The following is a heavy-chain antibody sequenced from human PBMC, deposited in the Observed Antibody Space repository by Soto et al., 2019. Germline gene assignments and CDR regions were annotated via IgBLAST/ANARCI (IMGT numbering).Heavy chain of an antibody. V-gene: IGHV3-48*03. Sequence: ACASYGLTFSSYEMNWVRKDPGKGLEWVSYISSIVGTIYYADSVKGRFTISRDNAKNSLFLQINSLRAEDTAVYYCARGVCIMVRGLIPHYHSVLDFWVKGT. CDR1: GLTFSSYE. D-gene: IGHD3-10*01. CDR3: ARGVCIMVRGLIPHYHSVLDF. CDR2: ISSIVGTI. J-gene: IGHJ6*03.